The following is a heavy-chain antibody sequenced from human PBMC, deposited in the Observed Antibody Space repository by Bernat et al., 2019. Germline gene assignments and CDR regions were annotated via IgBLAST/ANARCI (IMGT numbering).Heavy chain of an antibody. CDR1: GFTFNTLW. D-gene: IGHD3-16*02. Sequence: EVQLVESGGGLVQPGGSLRLSYAASGFTFNTLWMYWVRQAPGKGLVWVSRINSDGSYTTYADSVKGRFTISRDNAKNTLYLQMNSLRAEDTAVYYCARGGVTFGGVIAQWGQGTLVTVSS. CDR2: INSDGSYT. CDR3: ARGGVTFGGVIAQ. V-gene: IGHV3-74*01. J-gene: IGHJ4*02.